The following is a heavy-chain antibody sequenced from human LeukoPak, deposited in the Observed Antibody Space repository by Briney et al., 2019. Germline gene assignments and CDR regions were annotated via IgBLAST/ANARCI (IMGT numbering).Heavy chain of an antibody. J-gene: IGHJ4*02. V-gene: IGHV4-39*01. CDR2: IYHSGST. CDR1: GGSISSSSYY. Sequence: PSETLSLTCTVSGGSISSSSYYWGWIRQPPGKGLEWIGSIYHSGSTYYNPSLKSRVTISVDTSKNQFSLKLSSVTAADTAVYYCARHSEFRTIVVVNGYFDYWGQGTLVTVSS. D-gene: IGHD3-22*01. CDR3: ARHSEFRTIVVVNGYFDY.